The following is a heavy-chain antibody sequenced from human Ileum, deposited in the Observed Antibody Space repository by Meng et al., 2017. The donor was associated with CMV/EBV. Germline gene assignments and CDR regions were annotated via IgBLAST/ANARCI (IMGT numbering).Heavy chain of an antibody. J-gene: IGHJ3*02. D-gene: IGHD5-12*01. V-gene: IGHV3-21*01. CDR1: GFSFSTYG. CDR3: VRGDSGYDLTVFDI. CDR2: ISTSSSFI. Sequence: GESLKISCVASGFSFSTYGMNWVRQAPGKGLEWVSCISTSSSFIHYADSVKGRVAISRDNAKNSLYLQMNSLRAEDTAVYYCVRGDSGYDLTVFDIWGQGTMVTVSS.